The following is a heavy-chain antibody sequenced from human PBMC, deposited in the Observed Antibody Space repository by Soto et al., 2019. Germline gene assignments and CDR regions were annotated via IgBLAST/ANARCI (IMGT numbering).Heavy chain of an antibody. V-gene: IGHV1-69*13. CDR3: ARLSGPEHGPNY. CDR2: IIPIFGRG. J-gene: IGHJ4*02. Sequence: SVKVSCEVSGYIFISYSISWVRQSPGQGLEWMGGIIPIFGRGNYAQRFQGRVAITADESTSTAYMELRSLRSEDTAVYYCARLSGPEHGPNYWGQGTLVTVSS. CDR1: GYIFISYS.